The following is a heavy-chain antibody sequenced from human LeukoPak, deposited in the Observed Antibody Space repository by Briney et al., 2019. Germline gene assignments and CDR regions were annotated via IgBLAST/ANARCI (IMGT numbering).Heavy chain of an antibody. D-gene: IGHD6-13*01. J-gene: IGHJ5*02. V-gene: IGHV1-69*06. CDR3: ARVSSGYSSSWYTNPLDH. Sequence: GASVKVSCKASGGTFSSYAISWVRQAPGQGLEWMGGIIPIFGTANYAQKFQGRVTITADKSTSTAYMELSSLRSEDTAVYYCARVSSGYSSSWYTNPLDHWGQGTLVTVSS. CDR1: GGTFSSYA. CDR2: IIPIFGTA.